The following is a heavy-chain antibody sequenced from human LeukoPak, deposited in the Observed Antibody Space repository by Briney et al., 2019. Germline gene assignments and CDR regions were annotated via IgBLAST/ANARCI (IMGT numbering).Heavy chain of an antibody. CDR1: GFTFSSYA. D-gene: IGHD1-26*01. CDR2: ISGSGGST. CDR3: AKGRGFFGCYQYYFDY. Sequence: GGSLRLSCAASGFTFSSYAMSWVRQAPGKGLEWVSAISGSGGSTYYADSVKGRFTISRDNSKNTLYLQMNSLRAEDTAVYYCAKGRGFFGCYQYYFDYWGQGTLVTVSS. J-gene: IGHJ4*02. V-gene: IGHV3-23*01.